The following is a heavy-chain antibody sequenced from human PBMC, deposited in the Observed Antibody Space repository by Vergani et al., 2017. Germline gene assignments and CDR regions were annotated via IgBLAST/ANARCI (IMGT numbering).Heavy chain of an antibody. J-gene: IGHJ6*03. V-gene: IGHV3-33*01. CDR3: AREPPSYDFWSKDYMDV. CDR1: GFTFSSYG. CDR2: IWYDGSNK. D-gene: IGHD3-3*01. Sequence: VQLVESGGGVVQPGRSLRLSCAASGFTFSSYGMHWVRQAPGKGLEWVAVIWYDGSNKYYADSVKGRFTISRDNSKNTLYLQMNSLRAEDTAVYYCAREPPSYDFWSKDYMDVWGKGTTVTVSS.